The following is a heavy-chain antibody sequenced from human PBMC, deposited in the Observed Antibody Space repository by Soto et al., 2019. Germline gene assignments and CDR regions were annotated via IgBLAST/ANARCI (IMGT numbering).Heavy chain of an antibody. Sequence: PSQTLSLTCAISGDSVSSNSAAWNWIRQSPSRGLEWLGRTYYRSKWYNDYAVSVKSRITINPDTSKNQFSLKLSSVTAADTAFFYCARSNGYSYGYPDAFDIWGQGKMVTVSS. CDR3: ARSNGYSYGYPDAFDI. J-gene: IGHJ3*02. CDR2: TYYRSKWYN. D-gene: IGHD5-18*01. CDR1: GDSVSSNSAA. V-gene: IGHV6-1*01.